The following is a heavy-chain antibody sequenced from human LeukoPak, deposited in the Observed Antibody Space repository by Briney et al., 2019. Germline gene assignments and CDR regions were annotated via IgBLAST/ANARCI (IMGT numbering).Heavy chain of an antibody. Sequence: QPGGSLRLSCAASGFTFSSYEMNWVRQAPGKGLEWVSYISSSGSTIYYADSVKGRFTISRDNAKNSLYLQMNSLRAEDTAVYYCASGRRKYYDFWSGYYGFDYWGQGTLVTVSS. J-gene: IGHJ4*02. CDR1: GFTFSSYE. CDR2: ISSSGSTI. CDR3: ASGRRKYYDFWSGYYGFDY. V-gene: IGHV3-48*03. D-gene: IGHD3-3*01.